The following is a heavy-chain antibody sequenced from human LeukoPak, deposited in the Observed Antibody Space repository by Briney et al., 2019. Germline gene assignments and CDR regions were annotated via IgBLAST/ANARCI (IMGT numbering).Heavy chain of an antibody. CDR1: GYSLTSYW. Sequence: GESLKISCKGSGYSLTSYWIGWVRQMPGKGLEWMGIIYPGDSDTRYSPSFQGQVTISADKSISTAYLQWSSLKASDTAMYYCARLTRGYCGGDCSLFDYWGQGTLVTVSS. J-gene: IGHJ4*02. CDR2: IYPGDSDT. CDR3: ARLTRGYCGGDCSLFDY. D-gene: IGHD2-21*02. V-gene: IGHV5-51*01.